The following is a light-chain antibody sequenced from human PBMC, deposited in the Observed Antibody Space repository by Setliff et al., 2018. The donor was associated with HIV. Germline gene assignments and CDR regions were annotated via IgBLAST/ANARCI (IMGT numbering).Light chain of an antibody. Sequence: QSVLTQPASVSGSPGQAITISCTGTSNDVGRYNLVSWYQQYPGKAPKVIIYDVTKRPSGVSTRFSGSKSGNTASLTISGLQAEDEANFYCCSYAGSSAPVVFGGGTQLTVL. CDR2: DVT. V-gene: IGLV2-23*02. CDR3: CSYAGSSAPVV. J-gene: IGLJ3*02. CDR1: SNDVGRYNL.